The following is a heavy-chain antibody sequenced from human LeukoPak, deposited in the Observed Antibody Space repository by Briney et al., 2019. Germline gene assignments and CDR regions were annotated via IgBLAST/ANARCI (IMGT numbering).Heavy chain of an antibody. CDR1: GFTFSSSW. CDR2: INSVGSGT. Sequence: GGSLRLSCAASGFTFSSSWMHWVRQAPGKGLVWVSRINSVGSGTIYADSVRGRFTISRDNAKNTLYLQMNSLRTDDTAVYYCARAGGDSAFGYWGQGSLVTVSS. CDR3: ARAGGDSAFGY. D-gene: IGHD4-23*01. J-gene: IGHJ4*02. V-gene: IGHV3-74*01.